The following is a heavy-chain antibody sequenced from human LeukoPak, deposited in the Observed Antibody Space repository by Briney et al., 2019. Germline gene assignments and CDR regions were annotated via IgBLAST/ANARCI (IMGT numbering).Heavy chain of an antibody. V-gene: IGHV1-24*01. Sequence: ASVKVSCKVSGYTLTELSMHWVRQAPGKGLEWMGGFDPEDGETIYAQKFQGRVTMTEDTSTDTAYMELSSLRSEDTAVYYCATGLIAVAGTDYWGQGTLVTVSS. CDR3: ATGLIAVAGTDY. CDR1: GYTLTELS. D-gene: IGHD6-19*01. J-gene: IGHJ4*02. CDR2: FDPEDGET.